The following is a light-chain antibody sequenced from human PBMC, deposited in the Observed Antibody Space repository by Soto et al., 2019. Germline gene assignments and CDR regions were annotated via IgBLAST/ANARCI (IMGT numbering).Light chain of an antibody. CDR1: SSDVGGYNY. Sequence: QSALTQPPSASGSPGQSVTISCTGTSSDVGGYNYVSWYQQHPGKAPKLMIYEVSKRPSGVPARFSGSKSGSTASLTVSGLQAEDEADYYCSSYAGSNNVVFGGGTKLTVL. V-gene: IGLV2-8*01. J-gene: IGLJ2*01. CDR3: SSYAGSNNVV. CDR2: EVS.